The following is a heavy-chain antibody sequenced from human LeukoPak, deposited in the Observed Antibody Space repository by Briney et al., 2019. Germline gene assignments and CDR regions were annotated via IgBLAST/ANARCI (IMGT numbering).Heavy chain of an antibody. CDR2: IKQDGSEK. V-gene: IGHV3-7*01. CDR1: GFTFSSYW. Sequence: GGSLRLSCAASGFTFSSYWMSWVRQAPGKGLEWVANIKQDGSEKYYVDSVKGRFTISRDNAKNSLYLQMNSLRAEDTAVYYCARDLTGYGSPNDYWGQGTLVTVSS. CDR3: ARDLTGYGSPNDY. J-gene: IGHJ4*02. D-gene: IGHD5-12*01.